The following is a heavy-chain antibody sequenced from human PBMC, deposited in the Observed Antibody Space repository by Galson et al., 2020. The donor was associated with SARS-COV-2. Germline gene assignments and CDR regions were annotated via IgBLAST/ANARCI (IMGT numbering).Heavy chain of an antibody. J-gene: IGHJ6*03. CDR1: GGSFSGYS. CDR2: INFGGDT. CDR3: SRGHQGVLPSPVLGWGLFFFYYYMDV. Sequence: SETLSLTCAVYGGSFSGYSWTWVRQAPGKGLEWIGEINFGGDTKYSPSLRSRVTLSLDTSKNQFSLTLRSVRAADTALYFCSRGHQGVLPSPVLGWGLFFFYYYMDVWSRGTTVTVSS. V-gene: IGHV4-34*07. D-gene: IGHD3-10*01.